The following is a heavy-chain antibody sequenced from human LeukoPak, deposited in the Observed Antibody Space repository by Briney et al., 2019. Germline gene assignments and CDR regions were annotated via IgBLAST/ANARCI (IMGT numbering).Heavy chain of an antibody. CDR3: TRDDPYFFDY. J-gene: IGHJ4*02. V-gene: IGHV3-7*01. CDR1: GFTFSGYW. CDR2: IKHDGSEK. Sequence: GGSLRLSCAASGFTFSGYWMSWVRQAPGKGLEWVAKIKHDGSEKYYVDSVKGRFTISRDNTKNSLYLQMNTLRAEDTAVYYCTRDDPYFFDYWGQGTPVTVSS. D-gene: IGHD3-10*01.